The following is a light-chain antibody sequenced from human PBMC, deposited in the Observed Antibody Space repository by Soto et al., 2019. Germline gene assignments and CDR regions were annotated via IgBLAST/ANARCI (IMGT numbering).Light chain of an antibody. CDR3: TSYRSNIIGV. V-gene: IGLV2-14*01. J-gene: IGLJ3*02. CDR1: SSDVGAYNY. Sequence: QSALTQPASVSGSPGQSITISCTGTSSDVGAYNYVSWYQQHPGKAPKLMIYEVSNRPSGVSNRFSGSKSGNMASLTISGLQAEDEADYYCTSYRSNIIGVLGGGTQLTVL. CDR2: EVS.